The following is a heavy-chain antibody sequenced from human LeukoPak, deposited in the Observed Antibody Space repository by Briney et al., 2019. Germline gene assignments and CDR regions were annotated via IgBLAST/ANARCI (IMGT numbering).Heavy chain of an antibody. CDR1: GFTFDDYA. CDR3: AKELIPAVAGTGSDAFDI. V-gene: IGHV3-9*01. D-gene: IGHD6-19*01. J-gene: IGHJ3*02. Sequence: GGSLRLSCAASGFTFDDYAMHWVRQAPGMGLEWVSGISWNSGSIGYADSVKGRFTISRDNAKNSLYLQMNSLRAEDTALYYCAKELIPAVAGTGSDAFDIWGQGTMVTVSS. CDR2: ISWNSGSI.